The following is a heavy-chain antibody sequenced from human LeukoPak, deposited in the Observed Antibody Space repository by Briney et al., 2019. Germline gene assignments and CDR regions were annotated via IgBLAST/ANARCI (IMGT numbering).Heavy chain of an antibody. Sequence: GGSLRLSCAASGFTFSSYVMRWVRQAPGKGLEWVSTISGSGDLIFYADSVKGRFTISRDNSRNTLYLRMNSLRVEDRAVYYCAKGSASWPHPCDNWGQGILVTV. CDR1: GFTFSSYV. D-gene: IGHD2-2*01. CDR2: ISGSGDLI. V-gene: IGHV3-23*01. CDR3: AKGSASWPHPCDN. J-gene: IGHJ4*02.